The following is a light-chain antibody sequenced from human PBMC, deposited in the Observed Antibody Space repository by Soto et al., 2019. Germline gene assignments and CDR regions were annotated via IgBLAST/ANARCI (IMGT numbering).Light chain of an antibody. J-gene: IGLJ1*01. CDR2: DVS. CDR3: CSYTTSTTYV. CDR1: SSDVGACNH. Sequence: QSVLTQPASVSGSPGQSITISCTGTSSDVGACNHVSWYQHHPGKAPKLMIYDVSSRPSGVSNRFSGSKSGNTASLTISGLQAEDETDYYCCSYTTSTTYVFGTGTKVTV. V-gene: IGLV2-14*03.